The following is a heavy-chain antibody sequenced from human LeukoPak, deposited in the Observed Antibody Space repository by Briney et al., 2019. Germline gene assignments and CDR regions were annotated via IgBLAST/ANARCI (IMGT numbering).Heavy chain of an antibody. CDR2: ISGSGGST. Sequence: GGSLRLSCAASGFTFSSYAMSWVRQAAGKGLEWVSAISGSGGSTYYADSVKGRFTISRDNSKNTLYLQMNSLRAEDTAVYYCAKDSGIAVAGGNWYFDLWGRGTLVTVSS. V-gene: IGHV3-23*01. D-gene: IGHD6-19*01. CDR1: GFTFSSYA. J-gene: IGHJ2*01. CDR3: AKDSGIAVAGGNWYFDL.